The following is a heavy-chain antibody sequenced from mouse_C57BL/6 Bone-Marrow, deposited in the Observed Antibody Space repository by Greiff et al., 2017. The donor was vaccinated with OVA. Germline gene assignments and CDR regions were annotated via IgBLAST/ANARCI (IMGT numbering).Heavy chain of an antibody. J-gene: IGHJ4*01. D-gene: IGHD1-1*01. V-gene: IGHV1-50*01. CDR2: IDPSDSYT. CDR1: GYTFTSYW. CDR3: ARGGYYYGSSYGYYAMDY. Sequence: QVQLKQPGAELVKPGASVKLSCKASGYTFTSYWMQWVKQRPGQGLEWIGEIDPSDSYTTYNQKFKGKATLTVDTSSSTAYMQLSSLTSEDSAVYYCARGGYYYGSSYGYYAMDYWGQGTSVTVSS.